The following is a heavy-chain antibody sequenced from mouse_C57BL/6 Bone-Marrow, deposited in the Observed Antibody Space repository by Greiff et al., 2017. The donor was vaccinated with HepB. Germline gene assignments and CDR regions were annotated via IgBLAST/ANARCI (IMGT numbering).Heavy chain of an antibody. CDR1: GYTFTSYW. V-gene: IGHV1-72*01. Sequence: QVQLKQPGAELVKPGASVKLSCKASGYTFTSYWMNWVKQRPGRGLEWIGRIDPNSGGTKYNEKFKSKATLTVDKPSSTAYMPLSSLTSEDSAVYYCAHDDYYSWFAYWGQGTLVTVSA. J-gene: IGHJ3*01. CDR2: IDPNSGGT. CDR3: AHDDYYSWFAY. D-gene: IGHD2-3*01.